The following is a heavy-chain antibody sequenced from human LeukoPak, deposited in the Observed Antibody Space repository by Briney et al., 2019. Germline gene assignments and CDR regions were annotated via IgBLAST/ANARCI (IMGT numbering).Heavy chain of an antibody. J-gene: IGHJ4*03. Sequence: GGSLRLSCAASGITFSSHSLDWVRQAPGKGLEWVSSISSTSRYTYYADSLKGRFTISRDNARNSLYLQMDSLRAEDTAIYYCARVGDYTDYAPDYSGLGTPVTVSS. D-gene: IGHD4-17*01. CDR2: ISSTSRYT. V-gene: IGHV3-21*06. CDR3: ARVGDYTDYAPDY. CDR1: GITFSSHS.